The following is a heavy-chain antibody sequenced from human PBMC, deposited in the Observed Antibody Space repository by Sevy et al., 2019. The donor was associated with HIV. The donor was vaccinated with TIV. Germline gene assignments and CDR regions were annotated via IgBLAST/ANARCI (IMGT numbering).Heavy chain of an antibody. D-gene: IGHD2-15*01. V-gene: IGHV1-2*06. J-gene: IGHJ4*02. CDR3: ARDLYCSGGSCYSGYQNY. CDR1: GYTFTGYY. CDR2: INPNSGGT. Sequence: ASVKVSCKASGYTFTGYYMHWVRQAPGQGLEWMGRINPNSGGTNYARKFQGRVTMTRDTSISTAYMELSRLGSDETAVYYCARDLYCSGGSCYSGYQNYWGQGTLVTVSS.